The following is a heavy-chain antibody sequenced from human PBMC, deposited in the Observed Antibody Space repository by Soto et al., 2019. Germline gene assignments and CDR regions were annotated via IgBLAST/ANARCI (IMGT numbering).Heavy chain of an antibody. V-gene: IGHV1-18*01. CDR1: GYTFTNYG. CDR3: ARSQSGDYEGCGY. D-gene: IGHD4-17*01. J-gene: IGHJ4*02. CDR2: ISASNGNT. Sequence: QVQLVQSGAEVKKPGASVKVSCKASGYTFTNYGINWVRQAPGQGLEWVGWISASNGNTNYAQRVQGRVTMTTDTSTSTAYMELRSLRSDDTAVYYFARSQSGDYEGCGYWGQGTLVTVSS.